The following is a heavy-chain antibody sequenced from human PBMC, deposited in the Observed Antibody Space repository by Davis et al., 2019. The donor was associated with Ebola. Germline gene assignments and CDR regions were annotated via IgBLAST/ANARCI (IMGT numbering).Heavy chain of an antibody. CDR3: ASGGKGWLVLHYYGMDV. D-gene: IGHD6-19*01. Sequence: HTGGSLRLSCAASGFTFSSYWMHWVRQAPGKGLVWVSRINSDGSSTSYADSVKGRFTISRDNSKNTLYLQMNSLRAEDTAVYYCASGGKGWLVLHYYGMDVWGKGTTVTVSS. CDR2: INSDGSST. CDR1: GFTFSSYW. J-gene: IGHJ6*04. V-gene: IGHV3-74*01.